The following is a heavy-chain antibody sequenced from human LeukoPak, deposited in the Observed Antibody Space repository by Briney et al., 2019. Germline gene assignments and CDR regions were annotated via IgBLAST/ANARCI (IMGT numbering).Heavy chain of an antibody. CDR2: IGTADDT. Sequence: GGSLRLSCAASGFTFTNYDMHWVRQATGKGLEWVSAIGTADDTYYSGSVKGRFTISRENAKSSFYLQMNSLRAGDTPVYYCARVRAAAGANWYFDLWGRGTLVTVCS. D-gene: IGHD6-13*01. J-gene: IGHJ2*01. CDR1: GFTFTNYD. CDR3: ARVRAAAGANWYFDL. V-gene: IGHV3-13*04.